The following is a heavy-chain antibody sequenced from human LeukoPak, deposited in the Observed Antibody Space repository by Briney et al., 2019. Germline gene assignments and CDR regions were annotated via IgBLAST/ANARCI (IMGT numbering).Heavy chain of an antibody. CDR1: GFTLSSYW. Sequence: GGALRLSCAASGFTLSSYWMSWVRQAPGKGLEGVGNIKQDGSEKYYVDSVKGRFTISRDNAKNSLYLQMNSLRAEDTAVYYCARDPVDGGYWYFDLWGRGTLVTVSS. CDR2: IKQDGSEK. V-gene: IGHV3-7*01. J-gene: IGHJ2*01. CDR3: ARDPVDGGYWYFDL. D-gene: IGHD3-16*01.